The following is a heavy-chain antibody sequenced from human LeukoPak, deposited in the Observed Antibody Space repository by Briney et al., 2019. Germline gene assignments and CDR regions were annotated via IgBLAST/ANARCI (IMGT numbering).Heavy chain of an antibody. J-gene: IGHJ4*02. Sequence: SETLSLTCTVSGGSISSYYWSWIRQPAGKGLEWIGRIYTSGSTNYNPSLKSRVTMSVDTSKNQFSLKLSSVTAADTAVYYCARDDGSGNFYYYFDDWGQGTLVTVSS. CDR2: IYTSGST. CDR3: ARDDGSGNFYYYFDD. V-gene: IGHV4-4*07. D-gene: IGHD3-10*01. CDR1: GGSISSYY.